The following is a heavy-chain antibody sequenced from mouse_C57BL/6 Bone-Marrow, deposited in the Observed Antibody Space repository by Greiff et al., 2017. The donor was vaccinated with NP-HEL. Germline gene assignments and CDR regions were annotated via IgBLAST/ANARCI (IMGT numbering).Heavy chain of an antibody. CDR2: IDPETGGT. D-gene: IGHD1-1*01. J-gene: IGHJ2*01. CDR3: TRYYGSSYDY. CDR1: GYTFTDYE. Sequence: QVQLKQSGAELVRPGASVTLSCKASGYTFTDYEMHWVKQTPVHGLEWIGAIDPETGGTAYNQKFKGKAILTADKSSSTAYMELRSLTSKDSAVYYCTRYYGSSYDYWGQGTTLTVSS. V-gene: IGHV1-15*01.